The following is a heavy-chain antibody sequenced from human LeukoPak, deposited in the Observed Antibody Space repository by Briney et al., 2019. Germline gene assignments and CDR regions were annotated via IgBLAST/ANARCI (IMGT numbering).Heavy chain of an antibody. CDR2: IYPGDSDT. J-gene: IGHJ4*02. Sequence: GESLKISCKGSGYSFTSYWIGWVRQMPGKGLEWMGIIYPGDSDTRYSPSFQGQVTISADKSISIAYLQWSRLEASDTAMYYCARSCQGSVLGCSDYWGQGTLVTVSS. D-gene: IGHD3-10*01. V-gene: IGHV5-51*01. CDR1: GYSFTSYW. CDR3: ARSCQGSVLGCSDY.